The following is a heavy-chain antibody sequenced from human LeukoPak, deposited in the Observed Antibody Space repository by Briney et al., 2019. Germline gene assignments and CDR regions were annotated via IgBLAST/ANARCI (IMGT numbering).Heavy chain of an antibody. CDR3: ERYSGSHYAFDI. J-gene: IGHJ3*02. Sequence: SETLSLTCTVSGGAISSTSYYWGWLRQPPGKGLEWVGNIYYSGNTFYNPPLKSRVTISVDTSKNQFSLKLSSVTAADTAVYYCERYSGSHYAFDIWGQGTMVTVSS. D-gene: IGHD1-26*01. V-gene: IGHV4-39*01. CDR2: IYYSGNT. CDR1: GGAISSTSYY.